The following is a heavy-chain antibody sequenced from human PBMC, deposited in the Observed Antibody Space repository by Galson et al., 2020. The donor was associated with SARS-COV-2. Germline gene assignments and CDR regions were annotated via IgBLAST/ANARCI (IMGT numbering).Heavy chain of an antibody. CDR1: GFTFSSYT. V-gene: IGHV3-21*01. CDR2: ISSSSNYI. J-gene: IGHJ2*01. D-gene: IGHD3-10*01. CDR3: ASHSMVRGQYWYFDL. Sequence: GGSLRLSCAASGFTFSSYTMNWVRQAPGKGLEWVSSISSSSNYIYYADSVKGRCSISRDNAKNSLDLQMNSLRAEDTAVYYCASHSMVRGQYWYFDLWGRGTLVTVSS.